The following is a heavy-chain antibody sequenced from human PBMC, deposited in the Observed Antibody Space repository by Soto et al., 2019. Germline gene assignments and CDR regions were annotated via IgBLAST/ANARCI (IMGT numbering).Heavy chain of an antibody. CDR1: GGSISSSSYY. CDR3: ARHGPYSSSSVFDY. Sequence: SETLSLTCTVSGGSISSSSYYWGWIRQPPGKGLEWIGGIYYSGSTYYNPSLKSRVTISVDTSKNQFSLKLSSVTAADTAVYYCARHGPYSSSSVFDYWGQGTLVTVSS. D-gene: IGHD6-6*01. J-gene: IGHJ4*02. CDR2: IYYSGST. V-gene: IGHV4-39*01.